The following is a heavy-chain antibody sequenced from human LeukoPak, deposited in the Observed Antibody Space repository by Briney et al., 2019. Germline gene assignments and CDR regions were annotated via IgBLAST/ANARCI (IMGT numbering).Heavy chain of an antibody. CDR1: GGTFSSYA. Sequence: ASVKVSCKASGGTFSSYAISWVRQAPGQGLEWMGGIIPIFGTANYAQKFQGRVTITADESTSTAYMELSSLRSEDTAVYYCATQERSYCSSTSCYTWGYYYYYMDVWGKGTTVTVSS. CDR2: IIPIFGTA. V-gene: IGHV1-69*13. CDR3: ATQERSYCSSTSCYTWGYYYYYMDV. J-gene: IGHJ6*03. D-gene: IGHD2-2*02.